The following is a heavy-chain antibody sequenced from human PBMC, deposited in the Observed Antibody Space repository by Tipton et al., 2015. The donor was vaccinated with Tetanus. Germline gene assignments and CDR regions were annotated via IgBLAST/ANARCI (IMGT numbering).Heavy chain of an antibody. Sequence: TLSLTCTVPGGSISSSSYYWGWIRQPPGKGLEWIGEINHSGSTNYNPSLKSRVTISVDTSKNQFSLKLSSVTAADTAVYYCARRRVSGSYRYWGQGTLVTVSS. D-gene: IGHD1-26*01. CDR2: INHSGST. CDR3: ARRRVSGSYRY. V-gene: IGHV4-39*01. J-gene: IGHJ4*02. CDR1: GGSISSSSYY.